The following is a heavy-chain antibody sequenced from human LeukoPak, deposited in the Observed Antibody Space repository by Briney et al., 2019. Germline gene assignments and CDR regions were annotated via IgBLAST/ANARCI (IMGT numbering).Heavy chain of an antibody. D-gene: IGHD4-23*01. J-gene: IGHJ4*02. CDR3: ARDLEADYGGNSISPSDS. CDR2: IKQEGSEK. V-gene: IGHV3-7*03. Sequence: GGSLRLSCAASGFTFSSYWMSWVRQAPGKGLEWVANIKQEGSEKYYVDSVKGRFTISRDNAKNSLYLQMNRLRAEDTAVYYCARDLEADYGGNSISPSDSWGPGTLVTVSS. CDR1: GFTFSSYW.